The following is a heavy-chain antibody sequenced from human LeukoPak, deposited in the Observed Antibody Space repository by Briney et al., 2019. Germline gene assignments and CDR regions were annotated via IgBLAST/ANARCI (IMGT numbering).Heavy chain of an antibody. V-gene: IGHV4-4*07. CDR1: GGSISSYY. D-gene: IGHD3-3*01. Sequence: SSEALSLTCTVSGGSISSYYWSWIRQPAGKGLEWIGRIYTSGSTNYNPSLKSRVTMSVDTSKNQYSLKLSSVTAADTAVYYCVSTAYNDFWSGRPGYFDYWGQGALVTVSS. CDR3: VSTAYNDFWSGRPGYFDY. CDR2: IYTSGST. J-gene: IGHJ4*02.